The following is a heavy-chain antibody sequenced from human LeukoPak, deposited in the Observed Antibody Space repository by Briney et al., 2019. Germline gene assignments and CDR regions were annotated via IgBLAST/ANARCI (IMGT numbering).Heavy chain of an antibody. D-gene: IGHD3-3*01. CDR2: IYYSGST. CDR1: GGSISSSSYY. CDR3: ARASGGVGTYYDFWSGYYTDYFDY. Sequence: SETLSLTCTVSGGSISSSSYYWGWIRQPPGKGLEWIGSIYYSGSTYYNPSLKSRVTISVDTSKNQFSLKLSSVTAADTAAYYCARASGGVGTYYDFWSGYYTDYFDYWGQGTLVTVSS. J-gene: IGHJ4*02. V-gene: IGHV4-39*07.